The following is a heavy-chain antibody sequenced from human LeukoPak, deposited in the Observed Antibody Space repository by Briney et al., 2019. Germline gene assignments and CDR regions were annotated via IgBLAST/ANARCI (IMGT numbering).Heavy chain of an antibody. D-gene: IGHD3-22*01. Sequence: PSETLSLTCTVSGGSISSYYWSWIRQPPGKGLEWIGYIYYSGSTNYNPSLKSRITISVDTSKNQFSLKLSSVTAADTAVYYCASTARNYYDSSGYIDYWGQGTLVTVSS. J-gene: IGHJ4*02. CDR2: IYYSGST. CDR3: ASTARNYYDSSGYIDY. CDR1: GGSISSYY. V-gene: IGHV4-59*08.